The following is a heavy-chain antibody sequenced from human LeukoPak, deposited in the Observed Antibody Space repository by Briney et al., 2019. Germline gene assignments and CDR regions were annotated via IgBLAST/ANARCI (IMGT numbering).Heavy chain of an antibody. Sequence: PSETLSLTCTVSGGFISYYYWNWIRQPPGKGLEWIGYIYSSGSTNYNPSHKSRVTISLDTSKNQFSLKLSSVTAADTAVYYCARMGDYYDSSGYRHDAFDIWGQGTMVTVSS. CDR1: GGFISYYY. J-gene: IGHJ3*02. CDR3: ARMGDYYDSSGYRHDAFDI. CDR2: IYSSGST. V-gene: IGHV4-59*01. D-gene: IGHD3-22*01.